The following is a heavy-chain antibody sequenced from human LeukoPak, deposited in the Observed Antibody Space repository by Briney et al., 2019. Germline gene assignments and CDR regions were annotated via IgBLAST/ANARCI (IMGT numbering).Heavy chain of an antibody. J-gene: IGHJ4*02. Sequence: GESLKIFCSGFGYNFNRYWHGWGRQMPGKGLEWMGIIYLGDSDTRYSPPFQGQVTISADKSINITYLQWSSLKASVTAISYSSTMTIGRYGRSWSPFDFWGPGTLVTVSS. CDR2: IYLGDSDT. D-gene: IGHD6-13*01. CDR1: GYNFNRYW. CDR3: STMTIGRYGRSWSPFDF. V-gene: IGHV5-51*01.